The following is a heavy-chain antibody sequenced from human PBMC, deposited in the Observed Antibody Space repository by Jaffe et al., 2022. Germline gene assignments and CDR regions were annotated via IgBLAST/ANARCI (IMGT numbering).Heavy chain of an antibody. D-gene: IGHD6-13*01. J-gene: IGHJ6*03. CDR1: GGSISSYY. CDR3: ARAPVSSSWGSYYYYYMDV. V-gene: IGHV4-59*01. CDR2: IYYSGST. Sequence: QVQLQESGPGLVKPSETLSLTCTVSGGSISSYYWSWIRQPPGKGLEWIGYIYYSGSTNYNPSLKSRVTISVDTSKNQFSLKLSSVTAADTAVYYCARAPVSSSWGSYYYYYMDVWGKGTTVTVSS.